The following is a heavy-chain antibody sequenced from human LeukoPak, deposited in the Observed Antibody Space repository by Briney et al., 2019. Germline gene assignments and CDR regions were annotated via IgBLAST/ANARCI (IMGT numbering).Heavy chain of an antibody. D-gene: IGHD6-6*01. J-gene: IGHJ2*01. CDR3: TRGVRPNGIQARVLNYWSFDL. CDR1: GWSFTAHY. CDR2: INYDGRA. Sequence: PSGTLCLTCAVYGWSFTAHYWTWIRQAPGKGLEWIAEINYDGRAKYNASLERRGSILIDTAKNPLSLTLMSLTAADTAVYYCTRGVRPNGIQARVLNYWSFDLLGRGTQVTVSS. V-gene: IGHV4-34*01.